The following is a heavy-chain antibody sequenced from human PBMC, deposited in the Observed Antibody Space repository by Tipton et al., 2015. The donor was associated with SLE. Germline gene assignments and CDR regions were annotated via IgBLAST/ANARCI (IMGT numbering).Heavy chain of an antibody. CDR3: ARVVYSFSDAFDI. D-gene: IGHD6-13*01. CDR1: GGSISSGGYD. J-gene: IGHJ3*02. Sequence: TLSLTCTVSGGSISSGGYDWSWIRQHPGKGLEWIGNIYYSGGTYYNPSLKSRVTISLDTSKNQFSLRLTSLTAADTAVYYCARVVYSFSDAFDIWGQGTLVTVSS. CDR2: IYYSGGT. V-gene: IGHV4-31*03.